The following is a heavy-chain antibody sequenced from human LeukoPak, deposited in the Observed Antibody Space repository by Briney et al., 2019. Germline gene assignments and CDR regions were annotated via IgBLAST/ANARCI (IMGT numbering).Heavy chain of an antibody. D-gene: IGHD4-17*01. CDR2: IYPNSGGT. J-gene: IGHJ4*02. CDR1: GYTYSGHY. CDR3: ARVVGFGDYPFDY. Sequence: ASVKVSCKASGYTYSGHYMHWVRQAPGQGLEWMGWIYPNSGGTNYAQKFQGRVTMTRDTSISTAYMELRRLKSDDTAMYYCARVVGFGDYPFDYWGQGTLVTVSS. V-gene: IGHV1-2*02.